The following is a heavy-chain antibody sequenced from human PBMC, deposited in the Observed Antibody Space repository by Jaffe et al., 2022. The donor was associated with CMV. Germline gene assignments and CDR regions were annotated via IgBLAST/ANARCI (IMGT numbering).Heavy chain of an antibody. J-gene: IGHJ3*02. Sequence: EVQLVQSGAEVKKPGESLKISCKGSGYSFTSYWIGWVRQMPGKGLEWMGIIYPGDSDTRYSPSFQGQVTISADKSISTAYLQWSSLKASDTAMYYCASNGAIVLMAYGAFDIWGQGTMVTVSS. CDR1: GYSFTSYW. CDR2: IYPGDSDT. CDR3: ASNGAIVLMAYGAFDI. V-gene: IGHV5-51*01. D-gene: IGHD2-8*01.